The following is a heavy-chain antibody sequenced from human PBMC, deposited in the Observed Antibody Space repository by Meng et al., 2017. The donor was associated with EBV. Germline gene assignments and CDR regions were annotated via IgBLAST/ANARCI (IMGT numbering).Heavy chain of an antibody. CDR1: GFSLSSRGVG. J-gene: IGHJ4*02. D-gene: IGHD6-6*01. V-gene: IGHV2-5*02. Sequence: ITCKNAGYTFVKATQTLTLACIFSGFSLSSRGVGVGWIRQTPGKALEWLALIYWDHDQRYSPPLKRRLNIKQDTSKNQLVITMINMQPVDAAKYSCECKIAARAVDSWGQGTLVTVSS. CDR3: ECKIAARAVDS. CDR2: IYWDHDQ.